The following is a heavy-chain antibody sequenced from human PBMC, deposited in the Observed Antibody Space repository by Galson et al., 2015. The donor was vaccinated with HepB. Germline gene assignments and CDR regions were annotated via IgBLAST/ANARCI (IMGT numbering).Heavy chain of an antibody. CDR1: GYTFTSYA. J-gene: IGHJ4*02. CDR2: INAGNGNT. V-gene: IGHV1-3*01. Sequence: SVKVSCKASGYTFTSYAMHWVRQAPGQRLEWMGWINAGNGNTKYSQKFQGRVTITRDTSASTAYMELSSLRSEDTAVYYCAGARIAAAGNGFDYWGQGTLVTVSS. CDR3: AGARIAAAGNGFDY. D-gene: IGHD6-13*01.